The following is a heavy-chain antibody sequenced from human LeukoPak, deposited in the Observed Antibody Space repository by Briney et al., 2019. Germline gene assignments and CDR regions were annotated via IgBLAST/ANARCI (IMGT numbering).Heavy chain of an antibody. J-gene: IGHJ4*02. D-gene: IGHD3-10*01. CDR1: GYTFTGYY. Sequence: ASVKVSCKASGYTFTGYYMHWVRQAPGQGLEWMGWINPNSGGTNYAQKFQDRVTMTRDTSISTAYMELSRLRSDDTAVYYCARGSMVRGVHFDYWGQGTLVTVSS. CDR2: INPNSGGT. V-gene: IGHV1-2*02. CDR3: ARGSMVRGVHFDY.